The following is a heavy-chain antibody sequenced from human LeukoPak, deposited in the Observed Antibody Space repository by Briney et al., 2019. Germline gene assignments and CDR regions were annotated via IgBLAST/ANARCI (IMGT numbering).Heavy chain of an antibody. CDR2: IFPGDSDT. V-gene: IGHV5-51*01. CDR3: ARVAPVPGFSYGYYFDY. Sequence: GESPKISCKGSGYRFSSYWIGWVRQMPGDGLEWMGIIFPGDSDTRYSPSFQGQVTISADKSISTAYLQWSSLKASDTAMYYCARVAPVPGFSYGYYFDYWGQGTLVTVSS. J-gene: IGHJ4*02. CDR1: GYRFSSYW. D-gene: IGHD5-18*01.